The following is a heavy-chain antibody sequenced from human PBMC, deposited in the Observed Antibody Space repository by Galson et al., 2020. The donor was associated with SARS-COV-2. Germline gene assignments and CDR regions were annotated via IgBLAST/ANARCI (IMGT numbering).Heavy chain of an antibody. CDR1: GFVFRAYN. J-gene: IGHJ4*01. D-gene: IGHD3-10*01. CDR2: ISGRGDEK. Sequence: GGSLRLSCAAYGFVFRAYNMNWVRQAPGKGLEWVSGISGRGDEKYYADSVKGRFTISRDNAKNSLYLQMDNLRAEDTAMYYCARHPREARGLSSPSGGQGTLVTVSS. CDR3: ARHPREARGLSSPS. V-gene: IGHV3-21*01.